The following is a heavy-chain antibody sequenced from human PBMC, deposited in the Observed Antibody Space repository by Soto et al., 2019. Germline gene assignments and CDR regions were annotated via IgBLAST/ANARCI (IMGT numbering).Heavy chain of an antibody. D-gene: IGHD6-19*01. CDR1: GFTFSSYG. Sequence: GGSLRLSCAASGFTFSSYGMHWVRQAPGKGLEWVAVISYNGSNKYYADSVKGRFTISRDNSKNTLYLQMNSLRAEDTAVYYCAKVGRSGSAFDAFDIWGQGTMVTVSS. CDR2: ISYNGSNK. J-gene: IGHJ3*02. CDR3: AKVGRSGSAFDAFDI. V-gene: IGHV3-30*18.